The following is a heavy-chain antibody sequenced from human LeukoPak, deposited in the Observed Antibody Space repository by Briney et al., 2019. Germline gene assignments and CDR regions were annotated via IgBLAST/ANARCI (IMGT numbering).Heavy chain of an antibody. CDR1: GGSISSYY. CDR2: IYYSGST. CDR3: ARVVSYCSSTSCPNHYYYYYGMDV. D-gene: IGHD2-2*01. V-gene: IGHV4-59*01. J-gene: IGHJ6*02. Sequence: SETLSLTCTVSGGSISSYYWSWIRQPPGKGLEWIGYIYYSGSTNYNPSLKSRVTISVDTSKNQFSLKLSSVTAADTAVYYCARVVSYCSSTSCPNHYYYYYGMDVWGQGTTVTVSS.